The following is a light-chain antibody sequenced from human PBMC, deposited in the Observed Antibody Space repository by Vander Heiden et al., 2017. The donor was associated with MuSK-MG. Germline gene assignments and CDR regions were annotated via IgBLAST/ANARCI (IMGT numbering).Light chain of an antibody. CDR2: DAS. CDR3: QQFKSDPLT. V-gene: IGKV1-13*02. CDR1: QGISSA. J-gene: IGKJ4*01. Sequence: AIQLTQSPSSLSSSVGDRVTITCRASQGISSALAWYQQKPGKAPKLLIYDASTLESGGPSRCLGRGSWTEVTLTISSLQPEDVSTAYCQQFKSDPLTFGEGTKVEIK.